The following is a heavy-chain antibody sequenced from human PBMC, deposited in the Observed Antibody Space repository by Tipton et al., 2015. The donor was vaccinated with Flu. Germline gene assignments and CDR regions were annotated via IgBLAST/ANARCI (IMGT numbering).Heavy chain of an antibody. Sequence: SLRLSCEASGLTFSKAWMSWVRQAPGKGLEWVGRIKSKTDSGTRDFAAPVKGRFSISRDDSKNTLYLQMNSLKTEDTAVYYCTAEVGATDHDYWGQGTLVTVSS. V-gene: IGHV3-15*01. D-gene: IGHD1-26*01. J-gene: IGHJ4*02. CDR2: IKSKTDSGTR. CDR1: GLTFSKAW. CDR3: TAEVGATDHDY.